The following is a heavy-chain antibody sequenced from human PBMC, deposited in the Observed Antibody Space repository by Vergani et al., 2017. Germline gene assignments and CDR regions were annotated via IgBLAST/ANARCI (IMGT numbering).Heavy chain of an antibody. D-gene: IGHD2-21*02. CDR1: GFTFSSYG. CDR3: AKGARCGHDC. J-gene: IGHJ1*01. V-gene: IGHV3-30*02. Sequence: QVQLVESGGGLVQPGGSLRLSCAASGFTFSSYGINWVRQAPGKGLEWVAFIRYDGSDKYYADSVKGRFTISRDNSNNTLYLQMNSLRAEDTAVCYCAKGARCGHDCGGQSTLVAVS. CDR2: IRYDGSDK.